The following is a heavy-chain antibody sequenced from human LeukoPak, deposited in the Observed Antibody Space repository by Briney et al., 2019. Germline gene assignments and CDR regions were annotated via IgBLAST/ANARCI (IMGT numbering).Heavy chain of an antibody. CDR1: GFTFSDHY. CDR3: TRLGIAPRDFDY. J-gene: IGHJ4*02. V-gene: IGHV3-72*01. D-gene: IGHD6-6*01. CDR2: SRDKGNRYTT. Sequence: GGSLRLSCAASGFTFSDHYIDWVRQAPGKGLEWVGRSRDKGNRYTTAYAASVRGRLTISRADSKNSLYLQMNSLKIEDTAVYYCTRLGIAPRDFDYWGQGTLVTVSS.